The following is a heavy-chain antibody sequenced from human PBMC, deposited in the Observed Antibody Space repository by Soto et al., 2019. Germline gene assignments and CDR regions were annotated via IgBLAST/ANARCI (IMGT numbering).Heavy chain of an antibody. Sequence: SETLSLTCAVSGGSISNADYHWSWIRQHPGKGLEWIGYIYYTGSTYYNPSLKSRVTISVDTSKNQFSLKLSSVTAADTAVYYCARGHDILTAEFDYWGQGTLVTVSS. CDR3: ARGHDILTAEFDY. D-gene: IGHD3-9*01. J-gene: IGHJ4*02. CDR2: IYYTGST. CDR1: GGSISNADYH. V-gene: IGHV4-31*11.